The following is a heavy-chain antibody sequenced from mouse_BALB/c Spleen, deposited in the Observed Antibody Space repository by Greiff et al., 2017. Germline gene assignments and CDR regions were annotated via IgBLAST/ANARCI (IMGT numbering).Heavy chain of an antibody. V-gene: IGHV2-9*02. CDR2: IWAGGST. CDR1: GFSLTSYG. Sequence: QVQLKESGPGLVAPSQSLSITCTVSGFSLTSYGVHWVRQPPGKGLEWLGVIWAGGSTNYNSALMSRLSISKDNSKSQVFLKMNSLQTDDTAMYYCARDQEGAPLLRDWGQGTLVTVSA. J-gene: IGHJ3*01. CDR3: ARDQEGAPLLRD. D-gene: IGHD1-2*01.